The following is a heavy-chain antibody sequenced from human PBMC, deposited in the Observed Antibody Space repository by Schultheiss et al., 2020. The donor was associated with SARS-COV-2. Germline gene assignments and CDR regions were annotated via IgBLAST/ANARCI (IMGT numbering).Heavy chain of an antibody. CDR2: ISSSGSTI. V-gene: IGHV3-48*03. D-gene: IGHD3-22*01. J-gene: IGHJ6*03. CDR1: GFTFSSYE. CDR3: ARVRHESDYYDSSGYYYYFDF. Sequence: GGSLRLSCAASGFTFSSYEMNWVRQAPGKGLEWVSYISSSGSTIYYADSVKGRFTISRDNSKNTLYLQMHSLRAEDTAVYYCARVRHESDYYDSSGYYYYFDFWGQGTTVTVSS.